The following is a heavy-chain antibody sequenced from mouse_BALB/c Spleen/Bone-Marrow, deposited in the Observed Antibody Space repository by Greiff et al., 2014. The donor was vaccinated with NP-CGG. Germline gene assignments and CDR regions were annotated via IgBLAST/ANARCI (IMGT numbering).Heavy chain of an antibody. J-gene: IGHJ4*01. D-gene: IGHD1-1*02. V-gene: IGHV5-4*02. Sequence: VQLKESGGGLVKPGGSLKLSCAASGFTFSDFYMFWFRQTPEKRLEWVATISDGGTYTYYPDSVKGRFTISRDNAKNNLYLQMSSLKSEDTAMHYCARSGERYGAMDYWGQGTSVTVSS. CDR1: GFTFSDFY. CDR3: ARSGERYGAMDY. CDR2: ISDGGTYT.